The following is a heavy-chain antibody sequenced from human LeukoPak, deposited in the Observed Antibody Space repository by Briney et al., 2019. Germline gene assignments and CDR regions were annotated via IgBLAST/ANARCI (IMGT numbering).Heavy chain of an antibody. J-gene: IGHJ3*02. Sequence: PGGSLRLSCAASGFTFSSYSMNWVRQAPGKELEWVSSISSSSSYIYYADSVKGRLTISRDNAKNSLYLQMNSLRAEDTAVYYCARDRRGYSYGGLDAFDIWGQGTMVTVSS. D-gene: IGHD5-18*01. CDR2: ISSSSSYI. CDR1: GFTFSSYS. CDR3: ARDRRGYSYGGLDAFDI. V-gene: IGHV3-21*01.